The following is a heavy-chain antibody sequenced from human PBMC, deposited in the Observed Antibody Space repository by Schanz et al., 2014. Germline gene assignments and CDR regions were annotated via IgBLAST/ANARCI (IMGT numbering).Heavy chain of an antibody. V-gene: IGHV3-23*01. J-gene: IGHJ6*03. D-gene: IGHD2-21*02. Sequence: PGGSLRLSCAASGFTFSDHYMDWVRQAPGKGLEWVSGMSGSGSTADYADSVKGRFTISRDNSRKTLYLQMNSLRADDTAVYYCARPSDSSWYMDVWGKGTTVTVSS. CDR2: MSGSGSTA. CDR3: ARPSDSSWYMDV. CDR1: GFTFSDHY.